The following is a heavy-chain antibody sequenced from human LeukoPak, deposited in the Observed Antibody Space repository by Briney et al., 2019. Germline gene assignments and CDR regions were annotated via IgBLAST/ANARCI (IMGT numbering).Heavy chain of an antibody. CDR2: IYYGGST. CDR3: ATAYSSSWFDY. Sequence: PSETLSLTCAVSGYSISSGYYWGWIRQPPGKGLEWIGSIYYGGSTYYNPSLKSRVTISVDTSKNQFSLKLSSVTAADTAVYYCATAYSSSWFDYWGQGTLVTVSS. J-gene: IGHJ4*02. V-gene: IGHV4-38-2*01. D-gene: IGHD6-13*01. CDR1: GYSISSGYY.